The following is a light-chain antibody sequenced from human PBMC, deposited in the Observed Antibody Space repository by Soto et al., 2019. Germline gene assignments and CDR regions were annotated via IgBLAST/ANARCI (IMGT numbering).Light chain of an antibody. V-gene: IGKV1-5*03. J-gene: IGKJ1*01. Sequence: DIQMTQSPSTLSASVGDRVTITSRASQSIGEWLAWYQQKPGKAPKLLIYKASTLESGVPSRFRGSGSGTDFALIITSLQPDDFATYYCHQYNSYSPEWTFGQGTKVESK. CDR1: QSIGEW. CDR2: KAS. CDR3: HQYNSYSPEWT.